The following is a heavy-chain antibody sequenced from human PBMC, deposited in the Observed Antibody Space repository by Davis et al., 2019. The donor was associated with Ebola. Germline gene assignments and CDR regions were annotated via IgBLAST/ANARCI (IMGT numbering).Heavy chain of an antibody. D-gene: IGHD5-12*01. J-gene: IGHJ6*03. CDR3: ARDGVGGYDPFLYYYYYMDV. Sequence: GGSLRLSCAASGFTFSSYSMNWVRQAPGKGLEWVSYISSSSSTIYYADSVKGRFTISRDNAKNSLYLQMNSLRDEDTAVYYCARDGVGGYDPFLYYYYYMDVWGKGTTVTVSS. CDR2: ISSSSSTI. CDR1: GFTFSSYS. V-gene: IGHV3-48*02.